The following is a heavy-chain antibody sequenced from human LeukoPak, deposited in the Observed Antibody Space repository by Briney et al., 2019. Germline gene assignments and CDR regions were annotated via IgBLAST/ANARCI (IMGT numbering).Heavy chain of an antibody. CDR2: INPQSGGT. Sequence: GASVKVPCKASGYSFTGHYFHWVRQAPGQGLEWLGWINPQSGGTNYPQMFQDRVTMTRDTSISTVYMELSRLTSGDTAVYYCARVRVEQLSLLDYWGQGTLVTVSS. D-gene: IGHD3-16*02. V-gene: IGHV1-2*02. CDR3: ARVRVEQLSLLDY. J-gene: IGHJ4*02. CDR1: GYSFTGHY.